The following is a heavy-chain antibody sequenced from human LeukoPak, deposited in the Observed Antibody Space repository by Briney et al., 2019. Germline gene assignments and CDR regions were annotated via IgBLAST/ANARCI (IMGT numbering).Heavy chain of an antibody. J-gene: IGHJ4*02. CDR1: GFTFSDYY. V-gene: IGHV3-11*04. D-gene: IGHD6-25*01. CDR3: ARDRGWRLLDY. Sequence: GGSLRLSCAASGFTFSDYYMSWIRQAPGKGLEWVSYISSSGSTIYYADSVKGRFTISRDNAENSLYLQMNNLRVEDTAVYYCARDRGWRLLDYWGQGTLVTVSS. CDR2: ISSSGSTI.